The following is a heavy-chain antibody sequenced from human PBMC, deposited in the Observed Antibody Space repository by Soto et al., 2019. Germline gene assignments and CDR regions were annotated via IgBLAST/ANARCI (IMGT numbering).Heavy chain of an antibody. Sequence: QVQLQQSGPGLVKPSQTLLLICVISGDSVSSNNAAWHWIRKSPSRGLEWLGKTYYRSKWYSVSAVSVKGRLTIKADTSKNQFSLQLDSVTPEDTAVYYCARGPTILNPWGGGTLVPVSS. CDR2: TYYRSKWYS. CDR3: ARGPTILNP. J-gene: IGHJ5*02. V-gene: IGHV6-1*01. D-gene: IGHD3-3*01. CDR1: GDSVSSNNAA.